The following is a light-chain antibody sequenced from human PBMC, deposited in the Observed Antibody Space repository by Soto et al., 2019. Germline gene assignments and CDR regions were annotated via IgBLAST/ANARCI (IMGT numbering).Light chain of an antibody. Sequence: EIVLTHSPVTLSLSPGEKATLSCRASQSLDTYTLAWYQQKPGQAPRLLIYGASTRAAAIPDRFIGSGSGTDFALTISRLEPEDFEVYYCQQYAESPLTFGPGTKVDIK. J-gene: IGKJ3*01. CDR2: GAS. V-gene: IGKV3-20*01. CDR1: QSLDTYT. CDR3: QQYAESPLT.